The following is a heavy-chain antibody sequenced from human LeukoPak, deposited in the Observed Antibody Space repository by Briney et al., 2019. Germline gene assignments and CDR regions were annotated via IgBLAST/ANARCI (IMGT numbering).Heavy chain of an antibody. CDR3: ARVYDYGDYVGDFDY. J-gene: IGHJ4*02. D-gene: IGHD4-17*01. CDR1: GYTFTSYP. V-gene: IGHV1-18*01. CDR2: ITTYNGNT. Sequence: ASLKVSCKASGYTFTSYPISWVRQAPGQGHEWMGWITTYNGNTRYAQKLQRRVTMTTDTSTSTVYMDLRGLRSDDTAVYYCARVYDYGDYVGDFDYWGQGTLVTVSS.